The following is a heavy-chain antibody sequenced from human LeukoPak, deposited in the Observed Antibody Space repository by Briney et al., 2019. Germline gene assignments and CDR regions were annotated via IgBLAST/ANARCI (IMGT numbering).Heavy chain of an antibody. J-gene: IGHJ4*02. Sequence: GGSLRLSCAASGFTFSNYAMSWVRQASGSGLYWVSAISGSGGSIYYADFVKGRFTISRDNSKNLLYLQMNSLRAEDTAVYYCAKQQGIAAAGTDYWGQGTLVTVSS. CDR3: AKQQGIAAAGTDY. D-gene: IGHD6-13*01. CDR2: ISGSGGSI. CDR1: GFTFSNYA. V-gene: IGHV3-23*01.